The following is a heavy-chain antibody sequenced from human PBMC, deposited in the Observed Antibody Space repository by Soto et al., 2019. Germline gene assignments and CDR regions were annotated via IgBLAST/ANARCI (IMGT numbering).Heavy chain of an antibody. V-gene: IGHV4-61*03. Sequence: SETLSLTCIVSGDSVTSGSYYWTWLRQPPGKGLEWIGYISYTGRTKYNPSLQSRVTISVDTSKNDFSLNLSSVTAADTAVYFCAREWGLLPYYVMNVWGHGTAVTV. J-gene: IGHJ6*02. CDR1: GDSVTSGSYY. CDR3: AREWGLLPYYVMNV. D-gene: IGHD7-27*01. CDR2: ISYTGRT.